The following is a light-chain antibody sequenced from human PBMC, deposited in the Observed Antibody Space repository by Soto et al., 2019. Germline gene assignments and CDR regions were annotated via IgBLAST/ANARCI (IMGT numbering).Light chain of an antibody. J-gene: IGKJ1*01. CDR2: DAS. V-gene: IGKV3-20*01. CDR3: QQYGCPPPWT. Sequence: EIVLTQSPGPLSLSPGERVTLSCRASQSITSNYLAWYQQKPGQTPRLLIYDASNRATGIPDRFSGSGSGTDFTLTISRLEPEDFGVYLCQQYGCPPPWTFGQGTKVDIK. CDR1: QSITSNY.